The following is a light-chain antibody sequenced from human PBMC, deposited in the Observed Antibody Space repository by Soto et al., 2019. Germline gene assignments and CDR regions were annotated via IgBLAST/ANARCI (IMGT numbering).Light chain of an antibody. CDR3: QSYDSSLSGWV. CDR1: SSNIGAGYD. Sequence: QSVLTQPPSVSGAPGQRVTISCTGSSSNIGAGYDVHWYQQLPGTAPKLLIYGNSNRPSGVPDRFSGSKSGTSASLANTGLQAEDEADYYCQSYDSSLSGWVFGGGTKLTV. V-gene: IGLV1-40*01. J-gene: IGLJ2*01. CDR2: GNS.